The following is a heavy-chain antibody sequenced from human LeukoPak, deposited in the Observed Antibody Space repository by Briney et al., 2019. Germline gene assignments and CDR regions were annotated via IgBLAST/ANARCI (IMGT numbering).Heavy chain of an antibody. CDR3: ARDRYCSSTSCYFSYYYGMDV. Sequence: SQTLSLTCTVSGGSISSGGYYWSWIRQHPGKGLEWIGYIYYSGSTYYNPSLKSRVTISVDTSKNQFSLKLGSVTAADTAVYYCARDRYCSSTSCYFSYYYGMDVWGQGTTVTVSS. J-gene: IGHJ6*02. CDR2: IYYSGST. CDR1: GGSISSGGYY. V-gene: IGHV4-31*03. D-gene: IGHD2-2*01.